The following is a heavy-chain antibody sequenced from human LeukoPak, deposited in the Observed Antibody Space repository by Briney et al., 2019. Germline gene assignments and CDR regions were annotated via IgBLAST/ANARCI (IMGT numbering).Heavy chain of an antibody. Sequence: ASVKVSCKASGYTFTSYDINWVRQATGQGLEWMGWMNPNSGNTGYAQKFQGRVTMTRNTSISTAYMELSSLRSEDTAVYYCARHPPLSGTLYYYYGMDVWGKGTTVTVSS. J-gene: IGHJ6*04. V-gene: IGHV1-8*01. D-gene: IGHD1-14*01. CDR1: GYTFTSYD. CDR3: ARHPPLSGTLYYYYGMDV. CDR2: MNPNSGNT.